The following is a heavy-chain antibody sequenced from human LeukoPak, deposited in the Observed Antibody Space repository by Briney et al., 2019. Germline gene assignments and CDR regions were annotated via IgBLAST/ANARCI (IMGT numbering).Heavy chain of an antibody. CDR2: ISAYNGNT. CDR1: GYTFTSYG. V-gene: IGHV1-18*01. Sequence: ASVKVSCKASGYTFTSYGISWVRQAPGQGLEWMGWISAYNGNTNYAQKLQGRVTMTTDTSTSTAYMEPRSLRSDDTAVYYCARRYYYDSSGYYSHFDYWGQGTLVTVSS. D-gene: IGHD3-22*01. CDR3: ARRYYYDSSGYYSHFDY. J-gene: IGHJ4*02.